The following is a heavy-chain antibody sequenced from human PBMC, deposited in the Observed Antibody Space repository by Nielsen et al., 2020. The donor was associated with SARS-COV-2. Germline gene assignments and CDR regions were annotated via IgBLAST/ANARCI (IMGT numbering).Heavy chain of an antibody. CDR1: GFTFDDYA. V-gene: IGHV3-9*01. CDR3: AKEGGAYCGGDCYPTDY. J-gene: IGHJ4*02. CDR2: ISWNSGSI. Sequence: SLKISCAASGFTFDDYAMHWVRQAPGKGLEWVSGISWNSGSIGYADSVKGRFTISRDNSKNTLYLQMNSLRAEDTAVYYCAKEGGAYCGGDCYPTDYWGQGTLVTVSS. D-gene: IGHD2-21*02.